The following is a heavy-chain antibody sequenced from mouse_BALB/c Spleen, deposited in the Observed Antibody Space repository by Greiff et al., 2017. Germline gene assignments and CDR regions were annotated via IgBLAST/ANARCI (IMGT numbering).Heavy chain of an antibody. V-gene: IGHV5-6-3*01. Sequence: EVKLVESGGGLVQPGGSLKLSCAASGFTFSSYGMSWVRQTPDKRLELVATINSNGGSTYYPDSVKGRFTISRDNAKNTLYLQMSSLKSEDTAMYYCARENGYYYGRWYFDVWGAGTTVTVSS. D-gene: IGHD1-1*01. CDR1: GFTFSSYG. J-gene: IGHJ1*01. CDR2: INSNGGST. CDR3: ARENGYYYGRWYFDV.